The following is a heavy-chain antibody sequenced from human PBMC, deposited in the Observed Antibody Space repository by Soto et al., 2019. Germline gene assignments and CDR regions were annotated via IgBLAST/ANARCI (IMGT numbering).Heavy chain of an antibody. CDR3: ARGWQWLDY. D-gene: IGHD6-19*01. CDR1: GFTFSDYY. CDR2: ITTSGSLI. J-gene: IGHJ4*02. Sequence: GGSLRLSCAASGFTFSDYYMSWIRQAPGKGLEWVSYITTSGSLIYYADSVKGRFTVSRDNAKNSLYLQMNGLRVEDMAAYYCARGWQWLDYWGQGTLVTVSS. V-gene: IGHV3-11*01.